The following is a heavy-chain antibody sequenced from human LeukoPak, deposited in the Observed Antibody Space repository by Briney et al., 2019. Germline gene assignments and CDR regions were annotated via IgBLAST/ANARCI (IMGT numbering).Heavy chain of an antibody. J-gene: IGHJ4*02. V-gene: IGHV3-21*01. D-gene: IGHD3-22*01. Sequence: SGGSLRLSCAASGFPFSSYAMGWVRQAPGKGLEWVSSISNIGNHIYYADSVTGRFTISRDNAKNSLYLQMNSLRVEDTAVYYCARDLYQFESSGFGLAYWGQGTLVTVSS. CDR2: ISNIGNHI. CDR1: GFPFSSYA. CDR3: ARDLYQFESSGFGLAY.